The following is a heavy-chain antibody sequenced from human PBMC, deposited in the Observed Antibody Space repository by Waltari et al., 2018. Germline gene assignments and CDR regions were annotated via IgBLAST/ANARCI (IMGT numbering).Heavy chain of an antibody. CDR2: IYHSGST. CDR3: ARGIAVAGTKYFQH. Sequence: QVQLQESGPGLVKPSETLSLTCAVSGYSISSGYYWGWIRQPPGKGLEWIGSIYHSGSTYYNPSLKSRVTISVDTSKNQCSLKLSSVTAADTAVYYCARGIAVAGTKYFQHWGQGTLVTVSS. J-gene: IGHJ1*01. D-gene: IGHD6-19*01. V-gene: IGHV4-38-2*01. CDR1: GYSISSGYY.